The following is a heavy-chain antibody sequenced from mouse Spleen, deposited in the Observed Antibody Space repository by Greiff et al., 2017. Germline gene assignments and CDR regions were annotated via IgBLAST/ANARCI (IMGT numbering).Heavy chain of an antibody. V-gene: IGHV5-9*04. D-gene: IGHD2-3*01. CDR2: ISSGGGNT. CDR1: GFTFSSYT. Sequence: EVHLVESGGGLVKPGGSLKLSCAASGFTFSSYTMSWVRQTPAKRLEWVATISSGGGNTYYPDSVKGRFTFSRDNARNTLYLQMSSLRSEDTAMYYCARLPPDGSFDYWGQGTTLPVSS. CDR3: ARLPPDGSFDY. J-gene: IGHJ2*01.